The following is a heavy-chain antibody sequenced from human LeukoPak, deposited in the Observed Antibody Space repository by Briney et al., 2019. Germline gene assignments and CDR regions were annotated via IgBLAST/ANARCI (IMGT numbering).Heavy chain of an antibody. J-gene: IGHJ4*02. D-gene: IGHD3-16*01. V-gene: IGHV4-59*01. CDR2: IYSSGST. CDR3: ARDPSTFYFDY. CDR1: GCSISSYY. Sequence: SEILSLTCTVSGCSISSYYWSWIRQPPGKGLEWIGYIYSSGSTDYNPSLKSRVTISVDTSKSQFSLKLSSVTAADTAIYYCARDPSTFYFDYWGQGALVTVSS.